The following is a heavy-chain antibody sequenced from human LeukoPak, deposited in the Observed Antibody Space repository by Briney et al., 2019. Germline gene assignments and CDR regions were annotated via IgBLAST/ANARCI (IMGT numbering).Heavy chain of an antibody. CDR1: GFTFSSYA. J-gene: IGHJ3*02. Sequence: GGSLRLSCAASGFTFSSYAMSWVRRAPGKGLEWVSSIGTSRSYIYYADSVKGRFTISRDNAKNSLYLQMNSLRAEDTAVYYCVAGGYQYTFDIWGQGTTVTVSS. CDR2: IGTSRSYI. V-gene: IGHV3-21*01. CDR3: VAGGYQYTFDI. D-gene: IGHD5-12*01.